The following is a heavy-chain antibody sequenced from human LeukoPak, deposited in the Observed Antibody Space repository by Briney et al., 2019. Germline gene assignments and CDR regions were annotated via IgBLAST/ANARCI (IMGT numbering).Heavy chain of an antibody. CDR2: ISSDGSVI. D-gene: IGHD6-13*01. CDR3: ATDRWYTMNI. CDR1: GVPFSASW. J-gene: IGHJ6*02. V-gene: IGHV3-74*01. Sequence: TGGSLRLSCAASGVPFSASWMHWVRQAPGKGLAWVSHISSDGSVIVYADSVKGRFTISRDNAKNTLYLQMNSLGLDDTAVYYCATDRWYTMNIWGQGTTVTVSS.